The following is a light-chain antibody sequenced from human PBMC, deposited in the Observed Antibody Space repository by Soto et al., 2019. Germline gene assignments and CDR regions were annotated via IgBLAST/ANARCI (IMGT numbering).Light chain of an antibody. Sequence: DIQMTQSPSSLSASVGDGVTITCQASHDISNFLNWYQQKPGKAPKLLVYDASNLQTGVPSRFSGGGSGTDFTFTISSLQPEDIATYYCQHYHNLPFTFGPGTKVDFK. CDR3: QHYHNLPFT. CDR1: HDISNF. CDR2: DAS. J-gene: IGKJ3*01. V-gene: IGKV1-33*01.